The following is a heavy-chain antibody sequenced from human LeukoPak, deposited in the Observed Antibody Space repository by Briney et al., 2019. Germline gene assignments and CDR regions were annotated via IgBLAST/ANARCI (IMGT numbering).Heavy chain of an antibody. CDR1: DGSISSGDYY. J-gene: IGHJ4*02. D-gene: IGHD1-26*01. Sequence: SQTLSLTCTVSDGSISSGDYYWSWIRQPPGKGLEWIGYIYYSGSTYYNPSLKSRVTISVDTSKNQFSLKLSSVTAADTAVYYCARDSLGVRGELLGGFDYWGQGTLVTVSS. CDR3: ARDSLGVRGELLGGFDY. CDR2: IYYSGST. V-gene: IGHV4-30-4*08.